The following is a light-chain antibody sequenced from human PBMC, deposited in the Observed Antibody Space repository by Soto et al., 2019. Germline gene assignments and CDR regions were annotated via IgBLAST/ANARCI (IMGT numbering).Light chain of an antibody. Sequence: DIQMTQSPSTVSASVGDRVTITCRASQSIKRWLAWYQQKAGRPPKLLIYKASTLESGVPSRFSGRGSETEFTLAISSLQPDDFAPYYCQQYSSYSRLTFGGGSKVEI. CDR3: QQYSSYSRLT. J-gene: IGKJ4*01. CDR2: KAS. CDR1: QSIKRW. V-gene: IGKV1-5*03.